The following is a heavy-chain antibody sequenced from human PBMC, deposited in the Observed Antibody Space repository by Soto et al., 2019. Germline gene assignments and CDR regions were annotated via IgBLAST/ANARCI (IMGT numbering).Heavy chain of an antibody. V-gene: IGHV5-51*01. J-gene: IGHJ6*02. CDR1: GYRFTSYW. D-gene: IGHD3-3*01. CDR3: ARRATYYDFWSGYYEDYYYGMDV. CDR2: IYPGDSDT. Sequence: GESLKISCKGSGYRFTSYWIGWVRQMPGKGLEWMGIIYPGDSDTRYSPSFQGQVTISADKSISTAYLQWSSLKASDTAMYYCARRATYYDFWSGYYEDYYYGMDVWGQGTTVTVS.